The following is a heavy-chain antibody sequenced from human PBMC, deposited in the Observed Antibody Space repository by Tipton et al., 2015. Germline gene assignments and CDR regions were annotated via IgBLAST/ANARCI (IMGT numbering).Heavy chain of an antibody. D-gene: IGHD5-24*01. J-gene: IGHJ6*02. V-gene: IGHV4-59*01. CDR3: ARDLEHGMDV. CDR2: IYYSGST. CDR1: GGSISSYY. Sequence: TLSLTCTVSGGSISSYYWSWIRQPPGKGLEWIGYIYYSGSTNYNPSLKSRVTISVDTSKNQFSLKLSSVTAADTAVYYCARDLEHGMDVWGQGTTVTVSS.